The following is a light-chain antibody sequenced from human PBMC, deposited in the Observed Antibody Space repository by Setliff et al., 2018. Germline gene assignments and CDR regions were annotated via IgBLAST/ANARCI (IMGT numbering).Light chain of an antibody. V-gene: IGLV2-8*01. Sequence: QSVLTQPPSASGSPGQSVTISCTGTSSDVGGYNYVSWYQQHPGKAPKLMIYEVSKRPSGVPDRFSGSKSGTSASLAISGLRSEDEADYYCAAWDDSLSGLVFGTGTKVTVL. CDR2: EVS. J-gene: IGLJ1*01. CDR3: AAWDDSLSGLV. CDR1: SSDVGGYNY.